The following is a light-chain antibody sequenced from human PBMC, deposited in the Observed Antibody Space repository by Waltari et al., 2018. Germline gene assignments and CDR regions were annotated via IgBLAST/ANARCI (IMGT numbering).Light chain of an antibody. Sequence: QSALTQPPSVSGSPGQSLTIFCTGTSSYVGGFNYVSWYQQHPGKAPKLMIDEVSRRPSGVSSRFAGSKSGTTASLTSAGVQAEDAADYCCSSYTSSSTLWVFGGGTKLTVL. V-gene: IGLV2-14*01. J-gene: IGLJ3*02. CDR1: SSYVGGFNY. CDR2: EVS. CDR3: SSYTSSSTLWV.